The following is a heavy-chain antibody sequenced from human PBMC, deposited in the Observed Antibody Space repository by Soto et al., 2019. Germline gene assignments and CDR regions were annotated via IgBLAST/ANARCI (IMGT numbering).Heavy chain of an antibody. V-gene: IGHV1-69*13. D-gene: IGHD2-2*01. Sequence: ASVKVSCKASGGTFSSYAISWVRQAPGQGLEWMGGIIPIFGTANYAQKFQGRVTITADESTSTAYMELSSLRSEDTAVFYCARGLYAGSPHLLHWGRGTLVTVSS. J-gene: IGHJ4*02. CDR1: GGTFSSYA. CDR3: ARGLYAGSPHLLH. CDR2: IIPIFGTA.